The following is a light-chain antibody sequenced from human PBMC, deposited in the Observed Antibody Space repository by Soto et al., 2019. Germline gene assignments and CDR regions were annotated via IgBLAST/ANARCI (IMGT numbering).Light chain of an antibody. J-gene: IGKJ1*01. CDR1: QNVGTY. CDR3: LQRNNWPPWT. V-gene: IGKV3-11*01. Sequence: ALAQSPATLSLSPGEGATLSCGGGQNVGTYLAWYQHKPGQAPRLVIFDASNRAAGIPDRFSGSGSGTDFTLTISGLEPEDFALYYCLQRNNWPPWTFGQGTKVDI. CDR2: DAS.